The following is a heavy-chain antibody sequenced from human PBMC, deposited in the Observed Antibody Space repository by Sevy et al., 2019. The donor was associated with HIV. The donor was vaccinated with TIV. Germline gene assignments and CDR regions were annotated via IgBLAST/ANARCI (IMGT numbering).Heavy chain of an antibody. D-gene: IGHD3-10*01. CDR1: GGSISSGDSS. Sequence: SETLSLTCTVSGGSISSGDSSWSWIRQHPGKGLEWIGYIHYSGSPYYNPSLKSRVTLSVDTFKNQFSLKLTSVTAADTAVYYCAREMEGSGTYGMDVWGQGTTVTVSS. J-gene: IGHJ6*02. CDR3: AREMEGSGTYGMDV. CDR2: IHYSGSP. V-gene: IGHV4-31*03.